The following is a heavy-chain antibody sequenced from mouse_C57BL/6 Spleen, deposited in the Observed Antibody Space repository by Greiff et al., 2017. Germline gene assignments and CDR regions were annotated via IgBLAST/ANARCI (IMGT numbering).Heavy chain of an antibody. V-gene: IGHV1-82*01. D-gene: IGHD4-1*01. CDR2: IYPGDGDT. CDR3: ARWKEDWDYFDY. J-gene: IGHJ2*01. Sequence: QVQLQQSGPELVKPGASVKISCKASGYAFSSSWMNWVKQRPGKGLEWIGRIYPGDGDTNYNGKFKGKATLTADKSSSTAYMQLSSLTSEDSAVYFCARWKEDWDYFDYWGQGTTLTVSS. CDR1: GYAFSSSW.